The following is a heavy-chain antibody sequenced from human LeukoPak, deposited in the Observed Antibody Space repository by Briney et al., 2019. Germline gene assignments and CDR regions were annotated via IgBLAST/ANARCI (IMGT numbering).Heavy chain of an antibody. Sequence: GESLKISCKGSGYSFTDYWIGWVRQMPGKGLEWMGIIYPGDSDTRYSPSFQGQVTISVDKSISTAHLQWSSLKASDTAIYYCARRRIYGSGTYYVDYWGQGTLVTVSS. V-gene: IGHV5-51*01. D-gene: IGHD3-10*01. CDR3: ARRRIYGSGTYYVDY. CDR2: IYPGDSDT. CDR1: GYSFTDYW. J-gene: IGHJ4*02.